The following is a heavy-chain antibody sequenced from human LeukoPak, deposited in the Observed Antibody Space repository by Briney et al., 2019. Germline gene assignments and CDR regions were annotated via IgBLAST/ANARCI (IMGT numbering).Heavy chain of an antibody. CDR3: AGYRTEGRTLEF. J-gene: IGHJ4*02. V-gene: IGHV4-61*08. CDR2: IYYSGST. Sequence: SQTLSLTCTVSGGSISSGDYYWSWIRQPPGKGLEWIGYIYYSGSTNYNPSLKSRVTISVDTSKNQFSLKLSSVTAADTAVYYWAGYRTEGRTLEFWGQGTLVTVSS. D-gene: IGHD3-3*01. CDR1: GGSISSGDYY.